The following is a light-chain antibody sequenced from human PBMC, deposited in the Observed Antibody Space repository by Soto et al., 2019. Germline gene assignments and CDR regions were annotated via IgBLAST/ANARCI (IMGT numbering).Light chain of an antibody. V-gene: IGKV3-20*01. CDR1: QSVNSRY. Sequence: DTVFTQSPGTLSLSPGERATVSCRASQSVNSRYLAWYQQKPGQAPNLIIYGTSSRATGIPDRFSGSGSGTDFTLTISRLEPEDFAVYYCQQYVSSPLTLGGGTKVDIK. CDR3: QQYVSSPLT. J-gene: IGKJ4*01. CDR2: GTS.